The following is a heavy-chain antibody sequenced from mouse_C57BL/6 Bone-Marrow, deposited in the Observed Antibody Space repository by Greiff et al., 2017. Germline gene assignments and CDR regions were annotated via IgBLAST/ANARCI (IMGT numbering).Heavy chain of an antibody. J-gene: IGHJ4*01. CDR2: IYPGGGYT. CDR3: ARLGVWYAMDY. CDR1: GYTFTDYW. Sequence: QVQLQQSGAELVRPGTSVKMSCKASGYTFTDYWIGWAKQRPGHGLEWIGDIYPGGGYTNYNEKFKGKATLTADKSSSTAYMQVSSLTSEDSAIYYCARLGVWYAMDYWGQGTSVTVSS. V-gene: IGHV1-63*01.